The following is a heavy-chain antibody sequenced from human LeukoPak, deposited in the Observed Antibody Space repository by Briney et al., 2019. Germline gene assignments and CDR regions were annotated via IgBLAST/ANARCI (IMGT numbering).Heavy chain of an antibody. Sequence: ASVKVSCKVSGCTLTELSMHWVRQAPGKGLEWMGGFDPEDGETIYAQKFQGRVTMTEDTSTDTAYMELSSLRSEDTPVYYCATAGIVGAIPRYYFDYWGQGTLVTVSS. CDR3: ATAGIVGAIPRYYFDY. CDR2: FDPEDGET. J-gene: IGHJ4*02. CDR1: GCTLTELS. V-gene: IGHV1-24*01. D-gene: IGHD1-26*01.